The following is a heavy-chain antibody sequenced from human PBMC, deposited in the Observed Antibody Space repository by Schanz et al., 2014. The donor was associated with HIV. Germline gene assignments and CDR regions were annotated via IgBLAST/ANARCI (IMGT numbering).Heavy chain of an antibody. J-gene: IGHJ6*02. CDR1: GFTFEDYA. CDR2: MTWNRRRI. V-gene: IGHV3-9*01. Sequence: EVQVLESGGGVVQPGGSLRLSCAASGFTFEDYAMHWVRQTPGKGLEWVSGMTWNRRRIGYGDAVKGRFTISRDNANNFVYLQMTDLRVEDTALYGMDVWGQGTMVTVSS. CDR3: DV.